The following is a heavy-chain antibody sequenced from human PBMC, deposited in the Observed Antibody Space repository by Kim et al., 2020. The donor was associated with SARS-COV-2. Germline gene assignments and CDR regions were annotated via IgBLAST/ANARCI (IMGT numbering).Heavy chain of an antibody. CDR3: ARQMMGVAAASLQYNWFDP. Sequence: ASVKVSCKASGYTFTSYYMHWVRQAPGQGLEWMGIINPSGGSTSYAQKFQGRVTMTRDTSTSTVYMELSSLRSEDTAVYYCARQMMGVAAASLQYNWFDPWGQGTLVTVSS. V-gene: IGHV1-46*01. J-gene: IGHJ5*02. CDR1: GYTFTSYY. CDR2: INPSGGST. D-gene: IGHD6-13*01.